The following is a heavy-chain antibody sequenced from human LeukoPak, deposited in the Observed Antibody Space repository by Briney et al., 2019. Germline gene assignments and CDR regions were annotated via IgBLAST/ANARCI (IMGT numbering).Heavy chain of an antibody. CDR1: GYTFTSYG. Sequence: ASVKVSCKASGYTFTSYGISWVRQAPGQGLEWMGWISAYNGNTNYAQKLQGRVTMTTDTSTSTAYMELRSLRSDDTAVYYCAITIFGVAAGYYYYGMDVWGQGTTVTVSS. CDR3: AITIFGVAAGYYYYGMDV. V-gene: IGHV1-18*01. J-gene: IGHJ6*02. CDR2: ISAYNGNT. D-gene: IGHD3-3*01.